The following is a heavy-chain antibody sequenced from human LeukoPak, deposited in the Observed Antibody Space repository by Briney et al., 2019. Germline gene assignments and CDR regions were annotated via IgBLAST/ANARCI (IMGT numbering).Heavy chain of an antibody. D-gene: IGHD4-17*01. Sequence: ASVKVSCKASRYTFTSYYMHWVRQAPGQGLEWVGIINPSGGSTSYAQKFQGRVNMTRDTSTSTVYRELSSLRSEDTAVYYCARGDTVTTGFDYWGQGTLVTVSS. CDR2: INPSGGST. J-gene: IGHJ4*02. CDR1: RYTFTSYY. V-gene: IGHV1-46*01. CDR3: ARGDTVTTGFDY.